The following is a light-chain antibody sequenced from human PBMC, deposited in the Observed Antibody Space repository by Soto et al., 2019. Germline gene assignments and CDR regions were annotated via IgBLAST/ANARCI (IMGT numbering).Light chain of an antibody. CDR2: DAS. Sequence: DIQMTQSPSTLSASVGATVPITCRASESISSWLAWYQEKPGKAPNLLIYDASSLESGVPSRFSGSGSGTEFTLTISSLQPDDFATYYCQDYSPYSWTFGQGTKVDIK. J-gene: IGKJ1*01. CDR3: QDYSPYSWT. V-gene: IGKV1-5*01. CDR1: ESISSW.